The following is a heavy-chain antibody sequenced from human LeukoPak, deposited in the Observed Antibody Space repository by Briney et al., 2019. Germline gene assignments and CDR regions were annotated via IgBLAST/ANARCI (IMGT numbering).Heavy chain of an antibody. Sequence: GGSLRLSCAASGFTFDDYGMSWVRQAPGKGLEWVSGINWNGGSTGYADSVKGRFTISRDNAKNSLYLQMNSLRAEDTALYYFAREGYCSSTSCSLDYWGQGTLVTVSS. CDR3: AREGYCSSTSCSLDY. J-gene: IGHJ4*02. V-gene: IGHV3-20*04. D-gene: IGHD2-2*01. CDR1: GFTFDDYG. CDR2: INWNGGST.